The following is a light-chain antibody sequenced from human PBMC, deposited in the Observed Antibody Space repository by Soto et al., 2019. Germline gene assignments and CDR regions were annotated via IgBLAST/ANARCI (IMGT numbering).Light chain of an antibody. V-gene: IGLV2-23*01. CDR1: SNDVGNYNL. CDR2: GAG. J-gene: IGLJ2*01. Sequence: QSALTQPASVSGSPGQSITISCTGTSNDVGNYNLVSWYQQHPGKVPTLIIYGAGKRPSEVSNRFSGSTSGNTASLTISGLQAEDEADYYCCSYAGSYNFVIFGGGTKLTVL. CDR3: CSYAGSYNFVI.